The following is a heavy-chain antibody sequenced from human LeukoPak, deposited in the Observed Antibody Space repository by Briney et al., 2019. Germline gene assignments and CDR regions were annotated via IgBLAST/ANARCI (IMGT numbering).Heavy chain of an antibody. J-gene: IGHJ4*02. V-gene: IGHV3-21*04. D-gene: IGHD3-10*01. CDR3: AKALSGTVILFDF. CDR2: ITGSSSYI. Sequence: KRGGSLRLSCAASGFTFSSFSMNWVRLAPGKGLEWVSSITGSSSYIYYADSLKGRFTISRDNTKNSLYLQMNSLRAEDTAVYYCAKALSGTVILFDFWGQGTLVTVSS. CDR1: GFTFSSFS.